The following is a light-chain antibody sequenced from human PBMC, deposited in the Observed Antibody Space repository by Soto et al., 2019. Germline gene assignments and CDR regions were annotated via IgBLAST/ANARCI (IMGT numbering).Light chain of an antibody. J-gene: IGKJ2*01. CDR1: QSVSSSY. CDR2: GAS. CDR3: EQYGSSPPYT. Sequence: EIVLTQSPCTLSLSPGARATISCTASQSVSSSYLAWYQQKPGQAPRHLIYGASSRATGIPDRFSGSGSGTGFTLTISGLEPEGFAVYYCEQYGSSPPYTFGQETKLEIK. V-gene: IGKV3-20*01.